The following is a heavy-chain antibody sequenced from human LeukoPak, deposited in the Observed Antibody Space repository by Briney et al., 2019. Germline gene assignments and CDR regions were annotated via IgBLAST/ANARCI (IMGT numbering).Heavy chain of an antibody. J-gene: IGHJ2*01. Sequence: PGGSLRLSCAASGFTFSSYWMSWVRQAPGKGLEWVANIKQDGSEKYYVDSVKGRFTISRDNAKNSLYLQVNSLRAEDTAVYYCARDGLIAVAGTYWYFDLWGRGTLVTVSS. V-gene: IGHV3-7*01. CDR1: GFTFSSYW. CDR2: IKQDGSEK. CDR3: ARDGLIAVAGTYWYFDL. D-gene: IGHD6-19*01.